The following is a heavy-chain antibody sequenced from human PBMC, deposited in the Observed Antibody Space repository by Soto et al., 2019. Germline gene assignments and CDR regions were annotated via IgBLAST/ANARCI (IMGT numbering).Heavy chain of an antibody. Sequence: ASVKVSCKVSGYTLTELSIHWVRQAPGKGLEWMGGFDPEDGETIYAQKFQGRVTMTEDTSTDTAYMELSSLRSEDTAVYYCATYGSGSYYGPFDYWGQGTLVTVS. J-gene: IGHJ4*02. CDR1: GYTLTELS. CDR3: ATYGSGSYYGPFDY. CDR2: FDPEDGET. D-gene: IGHD3-10*01. V-gene: IGHV1-24*01.